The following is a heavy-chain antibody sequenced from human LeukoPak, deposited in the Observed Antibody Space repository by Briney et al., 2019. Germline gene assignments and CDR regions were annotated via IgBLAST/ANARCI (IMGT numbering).Heavy chain of an antibody. CDR3: TTQALLYYGLDV. D-gene: IGHD2-15*01. V-gene: IGHV3-15*01. J-gene: IGHJ6*04. CDR1: GITFRSAL. Sequence: KPGSSLRLSCAASGITFRSALMSWVRQAPGKGLEWVGRIKTETDGETTDFAAPVKGRFTISRDDSSNTLYLQMSSLKTEATAVYFCTTQALLYYGLDVWGKGTTVTVSS. CDR2: IKTETDGETT.